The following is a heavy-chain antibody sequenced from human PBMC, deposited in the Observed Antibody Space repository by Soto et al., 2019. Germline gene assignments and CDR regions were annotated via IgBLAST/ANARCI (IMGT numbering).Heavy chain of an antibody. CDR3: ARTSAAGKYYYGMDV. CDR1: GYSFTSYW. CDR2: IYPGDSDT. J-gene: IGHJ6*02. D-gene: IGHD6-13*01. V-gene: IGHV5-51*01. Sequence: PGESLKISCKGSGYSFTSYWIGWVRQMPGKGLEWMGIIYPGDSDTRYSPSFQGQVTISADRSISTAYLQWSSLKASDTAMYYCARTSAAGKYYYGMDVWGQGTTVTVSS.